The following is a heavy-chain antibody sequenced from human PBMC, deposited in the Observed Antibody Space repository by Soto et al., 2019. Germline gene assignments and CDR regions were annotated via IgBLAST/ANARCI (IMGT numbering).Heavy chain of an antibody. D-gene: IGHD2-15*01. CDR1: GFTFSSYS. Sequence: EVQLVESGGGLVQPGGSLRLSCAASGFTFSSYSMNWVRQAPGKGLEWVSYINSISSTIYYADSVKGRFTISRDNAKNSLYLQMNRLRDDDTAVYYCARDIGCSGGSCYYYGMDVWGQGTTVTVSS. CDR3: ARDIGCSGGSCYYYGMDV. J-gene: IGHJ6*02. CDR2: INSISSTI. V-gene: IGHV3-48*02.